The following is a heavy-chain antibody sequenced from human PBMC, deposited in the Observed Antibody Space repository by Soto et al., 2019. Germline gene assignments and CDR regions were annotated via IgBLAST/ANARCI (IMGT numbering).Heavy chain of an antibody. Sequence: GGSLRLSCAASGFTFSNAWMSWVRQAPGKGLEWVGRIKRKTDGGTTDYAAPVKGRFTISRDDSKNTLYLQMNSLKTEDTAVYYCTTSVLYDILTGYDYWGQGTLVTVSS. D-gene: IGHD3-9*01. CDR3: TTSVLYDILTGYDY. V-gene: IGHV3-15*01. CDR2: IKRKTDGGTT. CDR1: GFTFSNAW. J-gene: IGHJ4*02.